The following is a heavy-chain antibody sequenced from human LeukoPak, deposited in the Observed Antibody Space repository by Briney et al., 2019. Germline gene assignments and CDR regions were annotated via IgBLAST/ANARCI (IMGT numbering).Heavy chain of an antibody. CDR1: GDSISSGNYY. CDR3: ARSKDGSGFAAY. V-gene: IGHV4-39*07. CDR2: INHSGNT. D-gene: IGHD3-22*01. J-gene: IGHJ4*02. Sequence: SETLSLTCTVSGDSISSGNYYWTWIRQPPGKGLEWIGEINHSGNTNYNPSLKSRVAISVDTSKNQFSLKLSSVIAADTAMYYCARSKDGSGFAAYWGQGTQVTVSS.